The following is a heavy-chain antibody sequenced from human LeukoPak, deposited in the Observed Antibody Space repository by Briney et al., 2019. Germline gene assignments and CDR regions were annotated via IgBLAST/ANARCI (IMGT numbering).Heavy chain of an antibody. CDR3: ARGRATMVRGVITSWFDP. V-gene: IGHV1-8*03. Sequence: ASVKVSCKASGYTFTSYDINWVRQATGQGLEWMGWTNPNSGNTGYAQKFQGRVTITRNTSISTAYMELSSLRSEDTAVYYCARGRATMVRGVITSWFDPWGQGTLVTVSS. D-gene: IGHD3-10*01. CDR1: GYTFTSYD. CDR2: TNPNSGNT. J-gene: IGHJ5*02.